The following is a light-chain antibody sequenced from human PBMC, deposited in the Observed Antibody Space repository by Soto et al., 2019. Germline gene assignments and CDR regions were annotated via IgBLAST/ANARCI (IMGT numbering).Light chain of an antibody. CDR1: QSISTS. V-gene: IGKV1-39*01. CDR2: GAS. J-gene: IGKJ5*01. Sequence: IQVTQSPSSMYESVGDRATITCRSSQSISTSLNWYHQKPGKAPDLLIYGASSLQSGVTSRFTGSGSGTDFTLTITDLQPEDFATYYCQQNYSIPITFGQGTRLEI. CDR3: QQNYSIPIT.